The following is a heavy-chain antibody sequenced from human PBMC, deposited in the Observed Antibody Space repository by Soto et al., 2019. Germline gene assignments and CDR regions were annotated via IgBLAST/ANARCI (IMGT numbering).Heavy chain of an antibody. CDR2: IDSDGSSA. CDR1: VFTFGSYW. V-gene: IGHV3-74*01. CDR3: ARGRPYGMDV. Sequence: WWSLRLSCAASVFTFGSYWMNWVRQAPGKGLVWVSRIDSDGSSATYADSVKGRFTTSRDNAKNTLYLQMSSLRVEDTAVYYCARGRPYGMDVWGQGTTVTVSS. J-gene: IGHJ6*02.